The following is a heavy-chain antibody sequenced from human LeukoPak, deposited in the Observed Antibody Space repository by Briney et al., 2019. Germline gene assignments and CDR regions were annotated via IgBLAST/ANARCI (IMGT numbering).Heavy chain of an antibody. CDR1: GFTFTSHG. D-gene: IGHD3-9*01. V-gene: IGHV1-2*04. CDR3: ARPGYDILTGYYGGNWFDP. CDR2: INPNSGGT. Sequence: ASVKVSCKASGFTFTSHGFSWVRQAPGQGLEWMGWINPNSGGTNYAQKFQGWVTMTRDRSISTAYMELSRLRSDDTAVYYCARPGYDILTGYYGGNWFDPWGQGTLVTVSS. J-gene: IGHJ5*02.